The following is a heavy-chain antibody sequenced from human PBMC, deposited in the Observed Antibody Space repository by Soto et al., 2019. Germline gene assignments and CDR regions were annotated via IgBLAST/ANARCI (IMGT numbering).Heavy chain of an antibody. D-gene: IGHD3-10*01. V-gene: IGHV6-1*01. Sequence: SQTLSLTCAISGDSVSSSSAAWNWIRQSTSRGLEWLGRTYYRSKWNNEYAVSMESRITINPDTSKNHFSLQLYSVTPEDTAVYYCAGIIWFRGMDVWGQGTPVTVSS. CDR1: GDSVSSSSAA. J-gene: IGHJ6*02. CDR3: AGIIWFRGMDV. CDR2: TYYRSKWNN.